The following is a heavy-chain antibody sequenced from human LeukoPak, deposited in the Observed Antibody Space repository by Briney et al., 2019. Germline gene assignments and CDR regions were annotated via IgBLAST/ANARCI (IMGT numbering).Heavy chain of an antibody. D-gene: IGHD1-26*01. CDR2: ISAYNGNT. J-gene: IGHJ4*02. V-gene: IGHV1-18*04. CDR1: GYTFTGYY. CDR3: ASFRGSPVPFDY. Sequence: PRASVKVSCKASGYTFTGYYMHWVRQAPGQGLEWMGWISAYNGNTNYAQKLQGRVTMTTDTSTSTAYMELRSLRSDDTAVYYCASFRGSPVPFDYWGQGTLVTVSS.